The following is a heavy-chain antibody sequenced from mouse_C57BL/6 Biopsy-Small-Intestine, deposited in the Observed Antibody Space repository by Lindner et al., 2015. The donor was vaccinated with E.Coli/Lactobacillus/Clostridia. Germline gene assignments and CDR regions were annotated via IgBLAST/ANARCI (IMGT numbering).Heavy chain of an antibody. CDR2: IYFGDGDT. Sequence: VQLQESGPELVKPGASVKISCKASGYAFSSSWMNWVKQRPGKGLEWIGRIYFGDGDTNYNGKFKGKATLTTDKSSGTAYMQLSSLTSEDSAVYFCARRAIRNWYFDVWGTGTTVTVSS. J-gene: IGHJ1*03. V-gene: IGHV1-82*01. CDR3: ARRAIRNWYFDV. CDR1: GYAFSSSW. D-gene: IGHD3-2*02.